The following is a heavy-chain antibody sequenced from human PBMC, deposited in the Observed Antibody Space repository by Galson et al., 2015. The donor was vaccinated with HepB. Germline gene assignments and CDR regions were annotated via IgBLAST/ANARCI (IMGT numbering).Heavy chain of an antibody. CDR1: GFTFSSYA. Sequence: SLRLSCAASGFTFSSYAMHWVRQAPGKGLEWVAVISYDGSNKYYADSVKGRFTISRDNSKNTLYLQMNSLRAEDTAVYYCARVSMIVVVNDAFDIWGQGTMVTVSS. CDR2: ISYDGSNK. V-gene: IGHV3-30-3*01. CDR3: ARVSMIVVVNDAFDI. J-gene: IGHJ3*02. D-gene: IGHD3-22*01.